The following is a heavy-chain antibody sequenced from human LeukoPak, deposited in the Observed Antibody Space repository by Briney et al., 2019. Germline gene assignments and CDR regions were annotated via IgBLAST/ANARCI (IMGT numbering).Heavy chain of an antibody. Sequence: PGGSLRLSCAASGFTFSNSWMSWVRQAPGKGLEWVANIRQNGSATYYVDSVKGRFTISRDNSKNTLYLQMNSLRAEDTAVYYCAKDPPRYNWNLDDDYWGQGTLVTVSS. D-gene: IGHD1-7*01. V-gene: IGHV3-7*03. CDR3: AKDPPRYNWNLDDDY. J-gene: IGHJ4*02. CDR1: GFTFSNSW. CDR2: IRQNGSAT.